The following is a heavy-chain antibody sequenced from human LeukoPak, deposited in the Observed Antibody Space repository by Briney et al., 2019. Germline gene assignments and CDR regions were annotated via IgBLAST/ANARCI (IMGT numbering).Heavy chain of an antibody. CDR1: GYTFNGYY. CDR2: INPNSSYT. Sequence: ASVKVSCKASGYTFNGYYIHWVRQAPGQGLEWMGWINPNSSYTKYAQKFQGRVTMTRDTSISTAYMELSRLRSDDTAIYYCANNWAGDSGYWGQGTLVTVSS. J-gene: IGHJ4*02. D-gene: IGHD4-17*01. V-gene: IGHV1-2*02. CDR3: ANNWAGDSGY.